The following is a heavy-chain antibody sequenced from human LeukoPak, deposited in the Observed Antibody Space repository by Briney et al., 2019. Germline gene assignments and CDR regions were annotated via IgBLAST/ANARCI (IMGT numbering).Heavy chain of an antibody. CDR1: GGTFSSYT. Sequence: SVKVSCKASGGTFSSYTISWVRQAPGQGLEWMGRIIPILGIANYAQKFQGRVTITADKSTSTAHMELSSLRSEDTAVYYCARASYYYYYMDVWGKGTTVTVSS. V-gene: IGHV1-69*02. CDR3: ARASYYYYYMDV. CDR2: IIPILGIA. J-gene: IGHJ6*03.